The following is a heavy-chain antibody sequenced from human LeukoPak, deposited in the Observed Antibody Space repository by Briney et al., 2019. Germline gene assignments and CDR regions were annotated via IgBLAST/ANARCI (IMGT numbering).Heavy chain of an antibody. D-gene: IGHD6-6*01. CDR3: ARGYSSSSGFHFDY. J-gene: IGHJ4*02. V-gene: IGHV3-48*01. CDR2: ISSGSSTI. CDR1: GFTFDSYS. Sequence: GGSLRLSCTASGFTFDSYSMNWVRQVPGKGLEWVSYISSGSSTIYYADSVKGRFTISRDNAKNSLYLQMNSLRAEDTAVYYCARGYSSSSGFHFDYWGQGTLVTVSS.